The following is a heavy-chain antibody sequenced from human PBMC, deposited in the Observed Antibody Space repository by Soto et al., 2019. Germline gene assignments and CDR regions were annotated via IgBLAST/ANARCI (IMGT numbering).Heavy chain of an antibody. CDR1: GYTPPELS. J-gene: IGHJ4*02. Sequence: SVKVSCKVSGYTPPELSMHWVRQAPGKGLEWMGGFDPEDGETIYAQKFQGRVTMTEDTSTDTAYMELSSLRSEDTAVYYCATDRVFGYGDCGQSDYWGQGNLVTVSS. CDR2: FDPEDGET. V-gene: IGHV1-24*01. D-gene: IGHD4-17*01. CDR3: ATDRVFGYGDCGQSDY.